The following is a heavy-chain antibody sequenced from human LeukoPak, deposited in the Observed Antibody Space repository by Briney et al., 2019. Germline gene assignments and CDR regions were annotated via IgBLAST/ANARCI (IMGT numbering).Heavy chain of an antibody. V-gene: IGHV3-23*01. CDR1: GFTFSSYA. Sequence: GGSLRLSCAASGFTFSSYAMSWVRQAPGKGLEWVSAISGSGGSTYYADSVKGRFTISRDNSKNTLYLQMNSLRVDDTAVYYCARDLYSSAWYGIHWGQGTLVTVSS. CDR3: ARDLYSSAWYGIH. D-gene: IGHD6-19*01. CDR2: ISGSGGST. J-gene: IGHJ4*02.